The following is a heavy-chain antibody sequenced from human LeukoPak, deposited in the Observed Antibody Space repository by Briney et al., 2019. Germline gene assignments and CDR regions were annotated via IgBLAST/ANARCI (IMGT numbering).Heavy chain of an antibody. V-gene: IGHV4-30-4*08. J-gene: IGHJ3*02. CDR1: GGSISSGDYY. D-gene: IGHD2-15*01. Sequence: PSETLSLTCTVSGGSISSGDYYWSWIRQPPGKGLEWIGYIYYSGTTYYNPSLRSRTSISPDTSKNHLSLRLTSVTAADTAVYYCARASPATVSFDIWGQGTLVTVSS. CDR3: ARASPATVSFDI. CDR2: IYYSGTT.